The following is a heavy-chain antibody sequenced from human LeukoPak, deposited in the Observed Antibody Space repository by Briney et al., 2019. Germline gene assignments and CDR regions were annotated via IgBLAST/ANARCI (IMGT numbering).Heavy chain of an antibody. CDR1: GFTFSSYG. V-gene: IGHV3-30*03. CDR3: ARGPLYYSDSRGNPGDH. D-gene: IGHD3-22*01. Sequence: PGGSLRLSCAASGFTFSSYGMHWVRQAPGKGLEWVAVISYDGSNKYYADSVKGRFTISRDNSKNTLYLQMSSLRAEDTAVYYCARGPLYYSDSRGNPGDHWGQGTLVTVSS. CDR2: ISYDGSNK. J-gene: IGHJ4*02.